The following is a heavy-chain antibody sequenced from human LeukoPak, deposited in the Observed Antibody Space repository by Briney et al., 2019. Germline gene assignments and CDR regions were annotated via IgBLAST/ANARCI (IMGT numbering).Heavy chain of an antibody. V-gene: IGHV1-46*01. D-gene: IGHD6-6*01. CDR2: INPSGGST. CDR1: GGTFSSYA. Sequence: GASVKVSCKASGGTFSSYAISWVRQAPGQGLEWMGIINPSGGSTSYAQKFQGRVTMTRDTSTSTVYMELSSLRSEDTAVYYCARDGSSGDSSSLYYYGMDVWGQGTTVTVSS. CDR3: ARDGSSGDSSSLYYYGMDV. J-gene: IGHJ6*02.